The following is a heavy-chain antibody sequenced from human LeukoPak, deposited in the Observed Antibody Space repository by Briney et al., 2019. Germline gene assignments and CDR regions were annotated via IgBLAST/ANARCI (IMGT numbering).Heavy chain of an antibody. V-gene: IGHV4-59*01. Sequence: SETLSLTCTVSGGPISSYYWSWIRQPPGKGLEWIGYIYYSGSTNYNPSLKSRVTISVDASKNQFSLKLSSVTAADTAVYYCARSNYDSSGYYSKWGQGTLVTVSS. CDR3: ARSNYDSSGYYSK. CDR2: IYYSGST. J-gene: IGHJ4*02. CDR1: GGPISSYY. D-gene: IGHD3-22*01.